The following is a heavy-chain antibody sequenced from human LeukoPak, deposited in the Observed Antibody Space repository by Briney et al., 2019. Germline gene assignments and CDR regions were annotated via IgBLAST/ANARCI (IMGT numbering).Heavy chain of an antibody. D-gene: IGHD2-15*01. Sequence: LRLSCAASGFTFSDYYMSWIRQPPGKGLEWIGTIYYSGSTYYNPSLKSRVTISVDTSKNQFSLKLSSVTAADTAVYYCARDVWSGGSPFDYWGQGTLVTVSS. CDR3: ARDVWSGGSPFDY. V-gene: IGHV4-38-2*02. CDR1: GFTFSDYY. J-gene: IGHJ4*02. CDR2: IYYSGST.